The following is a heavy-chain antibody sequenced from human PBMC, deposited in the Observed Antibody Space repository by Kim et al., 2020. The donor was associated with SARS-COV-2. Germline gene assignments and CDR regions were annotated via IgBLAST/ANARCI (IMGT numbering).Heavy chain of an antibody. J-gene: IGHJ4*02. CDR3: AGSPREVDY. V-gene: IGHV3-11*04. Sequence: GGSLRLSCAASGFSFSDPHMSWIRQAPGKGLEWVSYISPGGSAAYADSVKGRFSISRDNAKKSLYLQMNSLRAEDTAVYYCAGSPREVDYWGQGTLVIVS. CDR1: GFSFSDPH. D-gene: IGHD1-26*01. CDR2: ISPGGSA.